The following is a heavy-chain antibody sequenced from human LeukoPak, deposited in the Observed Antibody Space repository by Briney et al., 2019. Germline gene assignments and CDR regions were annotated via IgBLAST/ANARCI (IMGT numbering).Heavy chain of an antibody. D-gene: IGHD2-15*01. CDR2: ISSSSSYI. J-gene: IGHJ4*02. CDR3: ARVDCSGGSCYIDY. Sequence: GGSLRLSCAASGFTFSSYSMNWVRQAPGKGLEWVSSISSSSSYIYCADSVKGRFTISRDNAKNSLYLQMNSLRAEDTAVYYCARVDCSGGSCYIDYWGQGTLVTVSS. V-gene: IGHV3-21*01. CDR1: GFTFSSYS.